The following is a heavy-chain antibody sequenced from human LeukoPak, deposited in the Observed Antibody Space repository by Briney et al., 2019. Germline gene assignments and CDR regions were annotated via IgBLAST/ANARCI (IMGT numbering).Heavy chain of an antibody. CDR2: IFPPDSET. CDR1: GYSFITYW. Sequence: GESLKISCKTSGYSFITYWIGWGRQMPGKGVEWMGVIFPPDSETRYSPSFQGQVTISADKSTSPAYLQWSSLKASDTAMYYCARRPADDYYDSSGFDYWGQGTLVTVSS. CDR3: ARRPADDYYDSSGFDY. D-gene: IGHD3-22*01. V-gene: IGHV5-51*01. J-gene: IGHJ4*02.